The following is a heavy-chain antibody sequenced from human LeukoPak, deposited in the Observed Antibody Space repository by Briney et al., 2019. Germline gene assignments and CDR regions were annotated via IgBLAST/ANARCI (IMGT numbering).Heavy chain of an antibody. J-gene: IGHJ3*02. D-gene: IGHD1-14*01. Sequence: SETLSLTCAVYGGSFSGYYWSWIRQPPGKGLEWIGEINHSGSTNYKPSLKSRVTISVDTSKNQFSLKLSSVTAADTAVYYCVRSRSGFKPPNAFDIWGQGTMVTVSS. V-gene: IGHV4-34*01. CDR1: GGSFSGYY. CDR3: VRSRSGFKPPNAFDI. CDR2: INHSGST.